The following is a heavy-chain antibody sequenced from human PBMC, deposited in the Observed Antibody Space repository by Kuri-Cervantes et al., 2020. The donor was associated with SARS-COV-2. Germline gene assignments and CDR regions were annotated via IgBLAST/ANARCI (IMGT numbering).Heavy chain of an antibody. J-gene: IGHJ4*02. D-gene: IGHD3-22*01. CDR2: IYYSGST. V-gene: IGHV4-30-4*01. Sequence: SQTLSLTCAVYGGSFSDYYWSWIRQPPGKGLEWIGYIYYSGSTYYNPSLKSRVTISVDTSKNQFSLKLSSVTAADTAVYYCARQISGYKQGVVDYWGQGTLVTVSS. CDR3: ARQISGYKQGVVDY. CDR1: GGSFSDYY.